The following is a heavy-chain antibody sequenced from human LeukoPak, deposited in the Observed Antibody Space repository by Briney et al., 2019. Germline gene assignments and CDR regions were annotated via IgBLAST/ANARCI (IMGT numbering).Heavy chain of an antibody. CDR1: GGSFSGYY. J-gene: IGHJ4*02. D-gene: IGHD3-3*01. V-gene: IGHV4-34*01. Sequence: SETLSLTCAVYGGSFSGYYWSWIRQPPGKGLEWIGSIYYSGSTYYNPSLKSRVTISVDTSKNQFSLKLSSVTAADTAVYYCARLPPAFWSGTHFDYWGQGTLVTVSS. CDR3: ARLPPAFWSGTHFDY. CDR2: IYYSGST.